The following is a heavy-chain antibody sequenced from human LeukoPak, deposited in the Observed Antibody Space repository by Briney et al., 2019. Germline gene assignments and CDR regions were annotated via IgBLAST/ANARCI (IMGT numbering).Heavy chain of an antibody. V-gene: IGHV7-4-1*02. CDR1: GYTFTSYA. J-gene: IGHJ6*02. CDR3: ARWDIVVVPAAIAPMDV. D-gene: IGHD2-2*01. Sequence: ASVKVSCKASGYTFTSYAMNWVRQAPGQGLEWMGWINTNTGNPTYAQGFTGRFVFSLDTSVSTAYLQISSLKAEDTVVYYCARWDIVVVPAAIAPMDVWGQGTTVTVSS. CDR2: INTNTGNP.